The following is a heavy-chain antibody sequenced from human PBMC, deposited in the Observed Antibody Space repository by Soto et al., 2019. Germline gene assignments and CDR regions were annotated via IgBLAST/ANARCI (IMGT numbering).Heavy chain of an antibody. J-gene: IGHJ4*02. Sequence: QAGGSLRLSGAASGFAFRNYAMSWGRQAPGKGLEWISTLTGSSSNTYYADSVKGRFAISRDNSRNTLYLQLHSLTAEATAVYYCANGRASYGLLSYDYWGQGTLVTVSS. V-gene: IGHV3-23*01. CDR3: ANGRASYGLLSYDY. CDR1: GFAFRNYA. CDR2: LTGSSSNT. D-gene: IGHD3-10*01.